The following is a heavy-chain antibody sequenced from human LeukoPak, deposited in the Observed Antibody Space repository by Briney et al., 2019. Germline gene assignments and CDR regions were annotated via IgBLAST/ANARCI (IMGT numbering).Heavy chain of an antibody. CDR1: EFTFSDYY. CDR2: ISSSGSTI. D-gene: IGHD3-10*01. CDR3: ARLFGSGTYLFDY. Sequence: GGSLRLSCAASEFTFSDYYMSWIRHAPGMGLERVSCISSSGSTIYYADSVKGRFTISRDNAKNSLYLQMNSLRAEDTAVYYCARLFGSGTYLFDYWGQGTLVTVSS. V-gene: IGHV3-11*01. J-gene: IGHJ4*02.